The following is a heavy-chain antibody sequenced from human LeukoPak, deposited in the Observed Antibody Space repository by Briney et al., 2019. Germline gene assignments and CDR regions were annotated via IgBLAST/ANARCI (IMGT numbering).Heavy chain of an antibody. CDR3: ARVDAVTPYFDY. CDR2: IHHSGST. Sequence: SQTLSLTCAVSGGSISSGGYSWSWIRQPPGKGLEWIGYIHHSGSTYYNPSLKSRVTISVDRSKNQFSLKLSSVTAADTAVYYCARVDAVTPYFDYWGQGALVTVSS. CDR1: GGSISSGGYS. D-gene: IGHD4-17*01. V-gene: IGHV4-30-2*01. J-gene: IGHJ4*02.